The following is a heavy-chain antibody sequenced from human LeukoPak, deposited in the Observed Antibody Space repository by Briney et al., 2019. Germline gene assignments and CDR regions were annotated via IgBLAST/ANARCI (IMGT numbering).Heavy chain of an antibody. CDR2: IYFSGTT. J-gene: IGHJ4*02. D-gene: IGHD1-26*01. CDR1: GGSISGYY. V-gene: IGHV4-4*07. Sequence: SETLSLTCTVSGGSISGYYWSWIRQPAGKGLEWIGRIYFSGTTLYNPSLTSRVTMSVATSKNQFSLKVSSVTAADTAVYFCARGPGMGATYFDYWGQGTLVTVSS. CDR3: ARGPGMGATYFDY.